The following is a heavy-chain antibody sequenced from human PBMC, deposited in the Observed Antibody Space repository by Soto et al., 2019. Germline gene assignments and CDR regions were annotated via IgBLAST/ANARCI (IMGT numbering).Heavy chain of an antibody. Sequence: SVRIAIKGSGGSFSSYTISWVRQAPGQGLEWMGRIIPILGIANYAQKFQGRVTITADKSTSTAYMELSSLRSEDTAVYYCARVGPPADPWGQGTLVTVSS. CDR2: IIPILGIA. J-gene: IGHJ5*02. V-gene: IGHV1-69*02. CDR3: ARVGPPADP. CDR1: GGSFSSYT.